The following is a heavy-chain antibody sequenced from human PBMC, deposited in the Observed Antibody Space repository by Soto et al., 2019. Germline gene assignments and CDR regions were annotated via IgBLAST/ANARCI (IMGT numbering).Heavy chain of an antibody. CDR1: GITLAAHG. Sequence: QEHLVESGGGMVHPGTSLRLSCVTSGITLAAHGMHWVRQAPGKGLEWVALSWYDGKTFYGDSVKGRFTISRDTSTVFLNMRSLRPDDTAVSFCARVRNNHDKRLDVWGQGTTVTVS. CDR3: ARVRNNHDKRLDV. CDR2: SWYDGKT. V-gene: IGHV3-33*01. J-gene: IGHJ6*02.